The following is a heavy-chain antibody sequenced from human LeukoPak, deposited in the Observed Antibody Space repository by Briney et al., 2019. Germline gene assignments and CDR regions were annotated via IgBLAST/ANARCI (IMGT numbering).Heavy chain of an antibody. CDR1: GFTFSSYG. CDR3: ARQSYYYYGMDV. V-gene: IGHV3-30*03. CDR2: ISYDGSNK. Sequence: GGSLRLSCAASGFTFSSYGMHWVRQAPGKGLEWGAVISYDGSNKYYADSVKGRFTISRDNSKNTLYLQMNSLRAEDTAVYYCARQSYYYYGMDVWGQGTTVTVSS. J-gene: IGHJ6*02.